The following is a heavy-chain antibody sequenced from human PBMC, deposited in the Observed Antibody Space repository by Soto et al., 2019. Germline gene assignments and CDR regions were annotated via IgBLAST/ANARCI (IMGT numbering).Heavy chain of an antibody. CDR1: GYTFTSYG. D-gene: IGHD1-26*01. CDR2: ISAYNGNT. Sequence: QVQLVQSGAEVKKPGASVKVSCKASGYTFTSYGISWVRQAPGQGLEWMGWISAYNGNTNYAQKLQGRVTMTTDTSTSKAYMERRSLRSDDTAVYYCARDRVRGGANRRGFDYWGQGTLVTVSS. CDR3: ARDRVRGGANRRGFDY. V-gene: IGHV1-18*01. J-gene: IGHJ4*02.